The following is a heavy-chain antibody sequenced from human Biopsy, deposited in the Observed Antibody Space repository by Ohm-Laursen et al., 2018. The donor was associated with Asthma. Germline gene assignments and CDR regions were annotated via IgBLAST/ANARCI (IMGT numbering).Heavy chain of an antibody. D-gene: IGHD5-12*01. CDR2: INTNSGTP. CDR1: GGTFSNYA. J-gene: IGHJ4*01. V-gene: IGHV7-4-1*01. CDR3: TRAGSTFVADY. Sequence: SSVKVSCKTPGGTFSNYAINWVRQAPGQGLEWMGWINTNSGTPTYVQGFSGRFVFSLDPSVTTAYLQIDSLRSEDTGVYYCTRAGSTFVADYWGQGTLVTVSS.